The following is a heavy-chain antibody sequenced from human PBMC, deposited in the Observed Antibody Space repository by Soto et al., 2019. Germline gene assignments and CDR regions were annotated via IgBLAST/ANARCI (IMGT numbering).Heavy chain of an antibody. CDR3: ARDLGYSSGWGSWFDP. D-gene: IGHD6-19*01. J-gene: IGHJ5*02. CDR1: GYSISSSNW. CDR2: IYYSGST. Sequence: SETLSLTCAVSGYSISSSNWWGWIRQPPGKGLEWIGYIYYSGSTYYNPSLKSRVTMSVDTSKNQFSLKLSSVTAVDTAVYYCARDLGYSSGWGSWFDPWGQGTLVTVSS. V-gene: IGHV4-28*03.